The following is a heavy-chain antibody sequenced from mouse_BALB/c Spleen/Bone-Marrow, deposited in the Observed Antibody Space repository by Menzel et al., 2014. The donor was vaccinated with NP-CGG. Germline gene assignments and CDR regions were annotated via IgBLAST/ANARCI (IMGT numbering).Heavy chain of an antibody. J-gene: IGHJ3*01. CDR2: INSDGGST. Sequence: EVQLVESGGGLVQPGESLKLSCESNEYEFPSHDMSWVRKTPEKRLELVAAINSDGGSTYYPDTMERRFIISRDNSKXTLYPQMSSLRSEDTAFYYCARHGDYYGSSLFAYWGQGTLVTVSA. V-gene: IGHV5-2*01. CDR3: ARHGDYYGSSLFAY. CDR1: EYEFPSHD. D-gene: IGHD1-1*01.